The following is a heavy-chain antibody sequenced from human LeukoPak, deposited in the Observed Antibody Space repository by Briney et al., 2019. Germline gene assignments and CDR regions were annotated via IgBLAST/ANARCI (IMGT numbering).Heavy chain of an antibody. Sequence: GGSLRLSCAASGFTFSSYAMHWVRQAPGKGLEWVAVISYDGSNKYYADSVKGRFTISRDNSKNTLYLQMNSLRAEDTAVYYCARDIRQIGAFDIWGQGTMITVSS. CDR3: ARDIRQIGAFDI. J-gene: IGHJ3*02. CDR2: ISYDGSNK. CDR1: GFTFSSYA. V-gene: IGHV3-30-3*01. D-gene: IGHD2-21*01.